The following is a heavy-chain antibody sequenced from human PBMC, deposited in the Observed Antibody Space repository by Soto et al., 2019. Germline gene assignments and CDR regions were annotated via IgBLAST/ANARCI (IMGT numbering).Heavy chain of an antibody. Sequence: QVQLVQSGAEVKKPGSSVKVSCKASGGTFSSYAISWVRQAPGQGLEWMGGIIPIFGTANYAQKFQGRVTITADESTSTAYMELSSLRSEDTAVYYCARALRLYYYGSGSYDYYYYGMDVWGQGTTVTVSS. J-gene: IGHJ6*02. CDR1: GGTFSSYA. CDR2: IIPIFGTA. D-gene: IGHD3-10*01. V-gene: IGHV1-69*01. CDR3: ARALRLYYYGSGSYDYYYYGMDV.